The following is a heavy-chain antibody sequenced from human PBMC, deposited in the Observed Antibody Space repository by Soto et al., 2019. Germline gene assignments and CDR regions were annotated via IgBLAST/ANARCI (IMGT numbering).Heavy chain of an antibody. J-gene: IGHJ4*02. D-gene: IGHD3-22*01. CDR2: INHSGST. Sequence: QVQLQQWGPGLLKPSETLSLTCAVYGGSFSGYYWSWIRQPPGKGLEWIGEINHSGSTNYNPSLKSRVTISVDTSKNQFSLKLSSVTAADTAVYYCARRYYYDSSGYLDYWGQGTLVTVSS. CDR3: ARRYYYDSSGYLDY. V-gene: IGHV4-34*01. CDR1: GGSFSGYY.